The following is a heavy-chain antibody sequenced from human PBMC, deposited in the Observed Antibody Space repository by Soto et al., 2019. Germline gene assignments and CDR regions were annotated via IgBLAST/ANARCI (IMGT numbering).Heavy chain of an antibody. J-gene: IGHJ4*02. CDR1: GFTISSYA. V-gene: IGHV3-23*01. Sequence: EVQLLESGGGLVQHGGSLRLSCAASGFTISSYAMSWVRQAPGKGLEWVSAISGSGGSTYYADSVKGRFTISRDNSKNTLYLQMNSLRAEDTAVYYCADHLEVVAATPFDYWGQGTLVTVSS. CDR3: ADHLEVVAATPFDY. D-gene: IGHD2-15*01. CDR2: ISGSGGST.